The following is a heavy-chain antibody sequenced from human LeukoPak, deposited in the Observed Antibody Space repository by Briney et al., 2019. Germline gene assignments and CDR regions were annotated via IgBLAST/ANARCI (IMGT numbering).Heavy chain of an antibody. CDR1: DYTFTNYG. CDR2: ISAHYGNT. D-gene: IGHD4-17*01. Sequence: GASVKVSCKASDYTFTNYGISWVRQAPGQGLEWMGWISAHYGNTNYAQKLQGRATMTTDTPTSTVYMELRSLRSDDTAVYYCARERPTDNAFDVWGQGTMVTVSS. CDR3: ARERPTDNAFDV. V-gene: IGHV1-18*01. J-gene: IGHJ3*01.